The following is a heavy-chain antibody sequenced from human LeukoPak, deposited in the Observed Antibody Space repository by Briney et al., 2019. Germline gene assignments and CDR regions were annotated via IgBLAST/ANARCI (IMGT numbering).Heavy chain of an antibody. CDR3: ARDTRGTQTGPVYYFDY. J-gene: IGHJ4*02. D-gene: IGHD7-27*01. V-gene: IGHV4-59*01. CDR2: IYYSGST. Sequence: SETLSLTCTVSGGSISSYYWSWIRQPPGKGLEWIGYIYYSGSTNYNPSLKSRVTISVDTSKNQFSLKLSSVTAADTAVYYCARDTRGTQTGPVYYFDYWGQGTLVTVSS. CDR1: GGSISSYY.